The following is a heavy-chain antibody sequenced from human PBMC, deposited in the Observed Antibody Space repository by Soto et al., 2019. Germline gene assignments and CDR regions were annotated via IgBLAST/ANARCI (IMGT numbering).Heavy chain of an antibody. CDR1: GGTFSSYT. J-gene: IGHJ5*02. D-gene: IGHD4-17*01. CDR3: AYDYGDYAHGENWFDP. V-gene: IGHV1-69*02. CDR2: IIPILGIA. Sequence: QVQLVQSGAEVKKPGSSVKVSCKASGGTFSSYTISWVRQAPGQGLEWMGRIIPILGIANYAQKFQGRVTITADKSMSTAYMELSSLRSEDTAVYYCAYDYGDYAHGENWFDPWGQGTLVTVSS.